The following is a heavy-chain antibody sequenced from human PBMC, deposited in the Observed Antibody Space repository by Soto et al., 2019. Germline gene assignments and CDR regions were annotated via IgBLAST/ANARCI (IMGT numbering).Heavy chain of an antibody. CDR3: ARGNVVPLDY. Sequence: SETLSLTCAVSGGSICSGGYSWSWIRQPPGKGLEWIGYIYHSGSTYYNPSLKSRVTISVDRSKNQFSLKLSSVTAADTAVYYCARGNVVPLDYWGQGTLVTVSS. V-gene: IGHV4-30-2*01. D-gene: IGHD2-21*01. CDR1: GGSICSGGYS. CDR2: IYHSGST. J-gene: IGHJ4*02.